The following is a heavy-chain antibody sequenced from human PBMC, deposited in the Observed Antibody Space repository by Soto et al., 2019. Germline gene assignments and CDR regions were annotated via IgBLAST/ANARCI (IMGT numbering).Heavy chain of an antibody. CDR3: ARGAIVAVPAALSSYHDYTNYRFDS. V-gene: IGHV1-69*01. J-gene: IGHJ4*02. CDR1: GGTFSSFP. CDR2: IIPVLGAP. D-gene: IGHD2-15*01. Sequence: QVQLVQSGTEVKKPGSSVKVSCKTSGGTFSSFPIAWVRQAPGQGLEWVGGIIPVLGAPSYAQTFQGRVTITADESTNTVYLALNSLTSEDTAIYYCARGAIVAVPAALSSYHDYTNYRFDSWGQGTLVTVSS.